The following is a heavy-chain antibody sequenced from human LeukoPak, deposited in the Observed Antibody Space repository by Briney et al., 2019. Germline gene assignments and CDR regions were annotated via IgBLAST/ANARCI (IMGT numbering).Heavy chain of an antibody. CDR1: GYSISSGYY. CDR3: ARDNGGYASPNDAFDI. D-gene: IGHD5-18*01. J-gene: IGHJ3*02. CDR2: IYHSGST. V-gene: IGHV4-38-2*02. Sequence: PSETLSLTCTVSGYSISSGYYWGWIRQPPGKGLEWIGSIYHSGSTYYNPSLKSRVTISVDTSKNQFSLKLSSVTAADTAMYYCARDNGGYASPNDAFDIWGQGTMVTVSS.